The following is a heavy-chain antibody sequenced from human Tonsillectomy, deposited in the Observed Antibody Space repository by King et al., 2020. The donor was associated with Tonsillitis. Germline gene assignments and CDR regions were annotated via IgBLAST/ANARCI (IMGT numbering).Heavy chain of an antibody. V-gene: IGHV7-4-1*02. CDR1: GYTFTSYA. CDR3: AREFKRDCSSTSCHFLY. D-gene: IGHD2-2*01. Sequence: VQLVEFGSELKKPGASVKVSCKASGYTFTSYAMNWVRQAPGQGLEWMGWINTNTGNPTYAQGFTGRFVFSLDTSVSTAYLQISSLKAEDTAVYYCAREFKRDCSSTSCHFLYWGQGALVTVSS. J-gene: IGHJ4*02. CDR2: INTNTGNP.